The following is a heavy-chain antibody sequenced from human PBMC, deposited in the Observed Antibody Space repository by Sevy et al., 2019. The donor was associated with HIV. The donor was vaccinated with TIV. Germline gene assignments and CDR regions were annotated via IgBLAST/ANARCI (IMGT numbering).Heavy chain of an antibody. V-gene: IGHV4-30-4*01. D-gene: IGHD6-6*01. Sequence: SETLSLTCTVSGGSISSGNYYWHWIRQPPGKGLEWIGYISYTGNTYYNPSLKSPVTISVDTSNNQFSLRLTSVTAAETAVYYCACDATEYTSSSVWFDPWGQGTLVTVSS. CDR3: ACDATEYTSSSVWFDP. CDR2: ISYTGNT. J-gene: IGHJ5*02. CDR1: GGSISSGNYY.